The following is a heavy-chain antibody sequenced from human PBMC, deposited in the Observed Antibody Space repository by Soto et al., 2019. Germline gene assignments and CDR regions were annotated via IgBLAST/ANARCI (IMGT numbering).Heavy chain of an antibody. Sequence: SVKVSCKASGGTFSSYAISWVRQAPGQGLEWMGGIIPIFGTANYAQKFQGRVTITADESTSTAYMELSSLRSEDTAVYYCARVSGYYDSSGYGLDYWGQGTLVTVSS. D-gene: IGHD3-22*01. J-gene: IGHJ4*02. CDR1: GGTFSSYA. CDR3: ARVSGYYDSSGYGLDY. V-gene: IGHV1-69*13. CDR2: IIPIFGTA.